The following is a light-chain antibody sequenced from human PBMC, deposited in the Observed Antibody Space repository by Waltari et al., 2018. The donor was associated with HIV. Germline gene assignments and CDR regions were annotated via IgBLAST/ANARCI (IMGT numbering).Light chain of an antibody. CDR2: SNN. CDR1: SSDIGSNA. V-gene: IGLV1-44*01. Sequence: QSVLTQPPSASETPGQRVAISCSGSSSDIGSNAVNWYQQLPGTAPKLRIYSNNPLPSVFPDRFSGSKSGTAASLGIGWLQSEDEADYYCAAWDDSLNGPHVVFGGGTKLTVL. J-gene: IGLJ2*01. CDR3: AAWDDSLNGPHVV.